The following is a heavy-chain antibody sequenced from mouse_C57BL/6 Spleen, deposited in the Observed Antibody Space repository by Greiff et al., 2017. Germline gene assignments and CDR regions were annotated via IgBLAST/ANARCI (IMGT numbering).Heavy chain of an antibody. CDR1: GFTFSSYG. V-gene: IGHV5-6*01. D-gene: IGHD2-4*01. CDR3: ARQEDYDVPWYFDV. J-gene: IGHJ1*03. Sequence: EVMLVESGGDLVKPGGSLKLSCAASGFTFSSYGMSWVRQTPDKRLEWVATISSGGSYTYYPDSVKGRFTISRDNAKNTLYLQMSSLKSEDTAMYYCARQEDYDVPWYFDVWGTGTTVTVSS. CDR2: ISSGGSYT.